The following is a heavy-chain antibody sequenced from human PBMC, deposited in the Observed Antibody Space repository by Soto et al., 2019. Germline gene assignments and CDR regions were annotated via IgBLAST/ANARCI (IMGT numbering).Heavy chain of an antibody. D-gene: IGHD6-19*01. CDR1: GFTFSSYD. J-gene: IGHJ6*02. V-gene: IGHV3-13*04. CDR2: IGTAGGT. CDR3: ARGSSGWYYYYGMDV. Sequence: GGSLRLSCAASGFTFSSYDMHWVRQATGKGLEWVSAIGTAGGTYYPGSVKGRFTISRENAKNSLYLQMNSLRAGDTAVYYCARGSSGWYYYYGMDVWGQGTTVTVSS.